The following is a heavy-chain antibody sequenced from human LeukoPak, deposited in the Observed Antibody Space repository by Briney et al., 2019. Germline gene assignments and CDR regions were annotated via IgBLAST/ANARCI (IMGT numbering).Heavy chain of an antibody. V-gene: IGHV3-30-3*01. CDR1: GFTFSTFA. CDR3: ARGTGGAFDI. CDR2: ISYDSTNI. J-gene: IGHJ3*02. D-gene: IGHD1-26*01. Sequence: PGGFLRLSCAASGFTFSTFAMHWVRQAPGEGLEWVALISYDSTNIHYADSVKGRFTISRDNSKSTLYLQMNSLRAEDTAVYYCARGTGGAFDIWGQGTMVTVSS.